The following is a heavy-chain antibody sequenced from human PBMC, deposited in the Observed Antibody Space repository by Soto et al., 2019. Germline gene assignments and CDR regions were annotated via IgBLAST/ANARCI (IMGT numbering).Heavy chain of an antibody. CDR3: AREGLRGRRGGAFDI. J-gene: IGHJ3*02. CDR1: GGTFSSYA. D-gene: IGHD2-15*01. CDR2: IIPIFGTA. V-gene: IGHV1-69*13. Sequence: ASVKVSCKASGGTFSSYAIGWVRQAPGQGLEWMGGIIPIFGTANYAQKFQGRVTITADESTSTAYMELSSLRSEDTAVYYCAREGLRGRRGGAFDIWDQGTMVTVSS.